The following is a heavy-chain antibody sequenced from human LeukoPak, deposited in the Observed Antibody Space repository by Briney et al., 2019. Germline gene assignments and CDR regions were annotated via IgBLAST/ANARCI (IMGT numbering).Heavy chain of an antibody. CDR3: AISSVTTLAYY. J-gene: IGHJ4*02. V-gene: IGHV4-39*07. Sequence: SETLSLTCTVSGGSVRSSSYYWGCIRQPPGKGLEWIGSVHYNGSTCYNPSLGGRVITSIDTSKNQFSLKLTSVTAADTAVYYCAISSVTTLAYYWGQGTLVTVSS. D-gene: IGHD4-17*01. CDR2: VHYNGST. CDR1: GGSVRSSSYY.